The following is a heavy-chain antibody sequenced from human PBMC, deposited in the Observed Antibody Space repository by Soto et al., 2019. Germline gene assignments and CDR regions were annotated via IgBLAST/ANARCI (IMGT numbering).Heavy chain of an antibody. CDR3: AREKLFSSGWYWFDP. J-gene: IGHJ5*02. Sequence: SETLSLTCTVSGGSVSSGSYYWSWIRQPPGKGLEWIGYVDHSGTTNYNPSLKSRVTVSVDTSKNQFSLKLSFVTAADTAVYYCAREKLFSSGWYWFDPWGQGTLVTVSS. V-gene: IGHV4-61*01. D-gene: IGHD6-19*01. CDR1: GGSVSSGSYY. CDR2: VDHSGTT.